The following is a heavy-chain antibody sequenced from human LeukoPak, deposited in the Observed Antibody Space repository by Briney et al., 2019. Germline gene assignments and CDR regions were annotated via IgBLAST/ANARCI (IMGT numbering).Heavy chain of an antibody. V-gene: IGHV3-74*01. Sequence: GGSLRLSCAASGFTFSSYWMHWVRQAPGKGLVWVSRINSDGSSTSYADSVKGRFTISRDNAKNSLYLQMNSLRAEDTALYYCARRSTHYAFDIWGQGTMVTVSS. CDR2: INSDGSST. CDR1: GFTFSSYW. D-gene: IGHD2-2*01. J-gene: IGHJ3*02. CDR3: ARRSTHYAFDI.